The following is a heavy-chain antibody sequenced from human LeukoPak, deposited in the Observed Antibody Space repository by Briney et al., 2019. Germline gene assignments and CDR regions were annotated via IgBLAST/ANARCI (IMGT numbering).Heavy chain of an antibody. CDR1: GFSLSTSGMC. V-gene: IGHV2-70*11. J-gene: IGHJ4*02. CDR3: ARVQYYYDSSGKKYYLDY. Sequence: SGPTLVNPTQTLTLTCTFYGFSLSTSGMCVSWIRQPPGKALEWLARIDWDDDKYYNTSLKTRLTISKDTSKNQVVLTMTNMDPVDTGTYYCARVQYYYDSSGKKYYLDYWGQGTLVTVSS. CDR2: IDWDDDK. D-gene: IGHD3-22*01.